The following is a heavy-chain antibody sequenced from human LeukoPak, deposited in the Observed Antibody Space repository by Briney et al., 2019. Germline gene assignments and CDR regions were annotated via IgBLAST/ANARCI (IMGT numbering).Heavy chain of an antibody. CDR3: ARHFTHRSNWIDY. V-gene: IGHV5-51*01. D-gene: IGHD1-1*01. J-gene: IGHJ4*01. CDR1: GYNFTNYW. CDR2: IHPGDSDT. Sequence: GESLKISCKGSGYNFTNYWIDWVRQMPGKGLEWMGIIHPGDSDTRYSPSFQGQVTLSADKSISTAYLQWSSLKASDTAIYYCARHFTHRSNWIDYWGHGTLVTVSS.